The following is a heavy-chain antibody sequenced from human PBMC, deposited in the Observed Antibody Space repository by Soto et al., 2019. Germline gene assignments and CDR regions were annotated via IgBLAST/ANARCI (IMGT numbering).Heavy chain of an antibody. D-gene: IGHD3-3*01. Sequence: PSETLSLTCTVSGGSISSYYWSWIRQPPGKGLEWIGYIYYSGSTNYNPSLKSRVTISVDTSKNQFSLKLSSVTAADTAVYYCARGFHFGGGGDYYYRDVGGKGPTVTVSS. J-gene: IGHJ6*03. V-gene: IGHV4-59*01. CDR3: ARGFHFGGGGDYYYRDV. CDR1: GGSISSYY. CDR2: IYYSGST.